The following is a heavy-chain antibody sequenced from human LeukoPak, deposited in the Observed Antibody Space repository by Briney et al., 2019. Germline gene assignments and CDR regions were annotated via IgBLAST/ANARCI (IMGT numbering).Heavy chain of an antibody. CDR1: GFTFSSYG. D-gene: IGHD4-23*01. CDR2: ISGSGGST. CDR3: ARDNSVEDTAWWFDP. J-gene: IGHJ5*02. V-gene: IGHV3-23*01. Sequence: PGGSLRLSCAASGFTFSSYGMSWVRQAPGKGLEWVSAISGSGGSTSYAQKFQGRVTMTRDMSTSTDYMELSSLRSEDTAVYYCARDNSVEDTAWWFDPWGQGTLVTVSS.